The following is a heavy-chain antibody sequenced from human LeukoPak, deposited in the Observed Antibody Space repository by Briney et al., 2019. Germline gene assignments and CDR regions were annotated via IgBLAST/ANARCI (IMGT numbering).Heavy chain of an antibody. Sequence: GGSLRLSCAASGFTFSSYSMNWVRQAPGKGLEWVSSISSSSNYIYYADSVKGRFTISRDNAKNSLYLQMNSLRAEDTAVYYCGRATGHQLYDSSGYKAFDIWGQGTMVTVSS. CDR3: GRATGHQLYDSSGYKAFDI. D-gene: IGHD3-22*01. V-gene: IGHV3-21*01. CDR2: ISSSSNYI. J-gene: IGHJ3*02. CDR1: GFTFSSYS.